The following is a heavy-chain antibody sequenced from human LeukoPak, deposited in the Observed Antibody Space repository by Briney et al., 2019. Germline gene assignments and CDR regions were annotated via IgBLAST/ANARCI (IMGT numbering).Heavy chain of an antibody. CDR1: GLTFSNAW. Sequence: GGSLRLSCAASGLTFSNAWMNWVRPAPGKGLEWVGRIKSKTDGGKTEYAARVKGRFTISRDDSKNTLYLQMNSLKTEDTAVYYCTTRIYTYYDFWSGYQEFVYWGQGTLVTVSS. CDR3: TTRIYTYYDFWSGYQEFVY. D-gene: IGHD3-3*01. J-gene: IGHJ4*02. CDR2: IKSKTDGGKT. V-gene: IGHV3-15*07.